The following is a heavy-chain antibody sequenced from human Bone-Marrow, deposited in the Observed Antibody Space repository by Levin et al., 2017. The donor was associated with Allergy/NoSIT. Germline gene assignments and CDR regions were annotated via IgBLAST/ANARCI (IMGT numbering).Heavy chain of an antibody. Sequence: GASVKVSCKASGYTFINYAIHWVRQAPGQRLEWMAWINAGNGNTKYSQKFQGRVTITRDTSASTAYMELSSLRSEDTAVYYCARDLDPYCSGSCRDIGAFDSWGQGTMVTVSS. J-gene: IGHJ3*02. D-gene: IGHD2-15*01. CDR2: INAGNGNT. CDR1: GYTFINYA. CDR3: ARDLDPYCSGSCRDIGAFDS. V-gene: IGHV1-3*01.